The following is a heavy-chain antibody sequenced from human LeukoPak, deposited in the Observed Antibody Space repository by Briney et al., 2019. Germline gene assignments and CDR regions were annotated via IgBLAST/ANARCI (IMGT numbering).Heavy chain of an antibody. D-gene: IGHD3-10*01. V-gene: IGHV5-51*01. Sequence: GESLKISCKGSGYSFTSYYIAWVRQMPGKGLEWLGFIFPHDSDTRYSPSFQGQVTISADKSISTAYLQWSSLKASDTAMYYCARRYGSGSYYPHLIDYWGQGTLVTVSS. CDR3: ARRYGSGSYYPHLIDY. J-gene: IGHJ4*02. CDR1: GYSFTSYY. CDR2: IFPHDSDT.